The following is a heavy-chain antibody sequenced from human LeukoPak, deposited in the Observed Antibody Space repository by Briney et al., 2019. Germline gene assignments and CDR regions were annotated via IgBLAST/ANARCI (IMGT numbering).Heavy chain of an antibody. CDR3: AGTTDYSSFLAY. D-gene: IGHD4-11*01. Sequence: SQNLSLNCAISGDSVSSNSAVWNWIRQSQSRGLEWLGRTYYRSKWHDEYAESVKSRISINPDTSKNQFSLQLNSVTPKDTADYFFAGTTDYSSFLAYWGQGTLVTVSS. V-gene: IGHV6-1*01. CDR2: TYYRSKWHD. CDR1: GDSVSSNSAV. J-gene: IGHJ4*02.